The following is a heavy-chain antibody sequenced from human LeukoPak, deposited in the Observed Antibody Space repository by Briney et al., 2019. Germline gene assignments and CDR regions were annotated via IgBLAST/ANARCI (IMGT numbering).Heavy chain of an antibody. CDR1: GFTFSSYS. Sequence: PGGSLRLSCAASGFTFSSYSMNWVRQAPGKGLEWVSSISSSSSYIYYADSVKGRFTISRDNAKNSLYLQMNSLRAEDTAVYYCARDGLYSGYDLKWFDPWGQGTLVTVSS. V-gene: IGHV3-21*01. CDR2: ISSSSSYI. J-gene: IGHJ5*02. CDR3: ARDGLYSGYDLKWFDP. D-gene: IGHD5-12*01.